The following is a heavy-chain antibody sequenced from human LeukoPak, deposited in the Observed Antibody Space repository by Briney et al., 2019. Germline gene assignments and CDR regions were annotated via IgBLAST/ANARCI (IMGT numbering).Heavy chain of an antibody. V-gene: IGHV3-48*03. D-gene: IGHD3-22*01. CDR3: ARAGQWLEFDY. Sequence: GGSLRLSCAASGFTFSSYEMNWVRQAPGKGLEWVSYISSSGSTIYYADSVKGRFTISRDNAKNSLYLQMNSLRAEDTAVYYCARAGQWLEFDYWGQGTLVTVSS. CDR1: GFTFSSYE. J-gene: IGHJ4*02. CDR2: ISSSGSTI.